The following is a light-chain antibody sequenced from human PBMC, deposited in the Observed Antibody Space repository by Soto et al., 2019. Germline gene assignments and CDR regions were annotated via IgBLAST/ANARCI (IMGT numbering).Light chain of an antibody. V-gene: IGKV3-20*01. J-gene: IGKJ1*01. CDR3: QHYSSSSWT. Sequence: EIVLTQSPGTLSLSPGERATLSCRANQTVSSTYLTWYQQKPGQAPRLLIYGASSRATGIPDRFSGSGSGTDFTLTISRLEPEDFAVYYCQHYSSSSWTFGQGTKVEIK. CDR2: GAS. CDR1: QTVSSTY.